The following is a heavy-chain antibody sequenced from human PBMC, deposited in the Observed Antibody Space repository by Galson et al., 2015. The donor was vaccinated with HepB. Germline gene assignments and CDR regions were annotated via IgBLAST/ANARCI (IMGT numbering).Heavy chain of an antibody. J-gene: IGHJ4*02. Sequence: SLRLSCAASGFVFGSYAMHWVRQAPGKGLEWLAVISYDGSHKYHTDSEKGRLTVSRDNSNSTLYLEINSLRAEDTAIYFCSRARGDHYDSGPAFWGQGTLVTASS. V-gene: IGHV3-30*04. CDR2: ISYDGSHK. CDR3: SRARGDHYDSGPAF. D-gene: IGHD3-10*01. CDR1: GFVFGSYA.